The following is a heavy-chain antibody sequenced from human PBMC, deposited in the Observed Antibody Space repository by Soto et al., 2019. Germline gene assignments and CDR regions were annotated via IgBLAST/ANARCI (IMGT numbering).Heavy chain of an antibody. J-gene: IGHJ4*02. CDR3: ARADGFVVVTPFMDY. V-gene: IGHV4-39*01. Sequence: QLQLQESGPGLVKPSETLSLICTVSGDSISSGRYHWGWIRQPPGKGLEFIATIHYTGNTHYYPSLRSSVTIFVDTSKSQFSLRLRSVTAADTAVYYCARADGFVVVTPFMDYWGQGTLVTVSS. D-gene: IGHD3-3*01. CDR2: IHYTGNT. CDR1: GDSISSGRYH.